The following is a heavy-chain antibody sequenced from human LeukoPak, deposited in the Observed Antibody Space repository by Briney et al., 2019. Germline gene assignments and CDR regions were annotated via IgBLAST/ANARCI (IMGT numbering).Heavy chain of an antibody. Sequence: GASVKVSCKASGGTFSSYAISWVRRAPGLGLEWMGGIIPIFGTANYAQKFQGRVTITTDESTSTAYMELSSLRSEDTAVYYCARAPYYDSSGYANLYYYYYYMDVWGKGTTVTVSS. D-gene: IGHD3-22*01. CDR1: GGTFSSYA. J-gene: IGHJ6*03. CDR3: ARAPYYDSSGYANLYYYYYYMDV. V-gene: IGHV1-69*05. CDR2: IIPIFGTA.